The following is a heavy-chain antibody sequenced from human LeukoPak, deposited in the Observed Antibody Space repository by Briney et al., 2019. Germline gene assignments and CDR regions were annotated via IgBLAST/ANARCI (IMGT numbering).Heavy chain of an antibody. J-gene: IGHJ6*04. CDR2: IIPIFGTA. Sequence: ASVKVSCKASGYTFTGYYMHWVRQAPGQGLEWMGGIIPIFGTANYAQKFQGRVTITADKSTSTAYMELSSLRSEDTAVYYCARMEETPLQDLVVPAAMTRNRGSVVWGKGTTVTVSS. CDR1: GYTFTGYY. CDR3: ARMEETPLQDLVVPAAMTRNRGSVV. V-gene: IGHV1-69*06. D-gene: IGHD2-2*01.